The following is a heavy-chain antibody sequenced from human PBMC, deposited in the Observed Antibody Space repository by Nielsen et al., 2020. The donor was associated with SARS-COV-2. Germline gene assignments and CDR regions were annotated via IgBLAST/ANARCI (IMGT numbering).Heavy chain of an antibody. J-gene: IGHJ4*02. CDR1: GFTFSNYV. CDR3: ARRGG. D-gene: IGHD2-15*01. CDR2: ISPDNRSM. Sequence: GGSLRLSCAGSGFTFSNYVINWVRQAPGKGLEWVSYISPDNRSMSYADSVKGRFTISRDNAKNSVYLQMNSLRAEDTAVYYCARRGGWGQGTLVTVSS. V-gene: IGHV3-48*01.